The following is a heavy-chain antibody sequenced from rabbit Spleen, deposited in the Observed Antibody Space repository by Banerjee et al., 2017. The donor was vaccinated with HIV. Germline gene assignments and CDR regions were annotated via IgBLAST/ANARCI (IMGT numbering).Heavy chain of an antibody. V-gene: IGHV1S45*01. J-gene: IGHJ6*01. CDR3: ARTDVADYWLSRLDL. D-gene: IGHD2-1*01. CDR1: GFSFSDRDV. CDR2: IKSDSNI. Sequence: QEQLEESGGGLVKPEGSLTLTCKASGFSFSDRDVMCWVRQAPGKGLEWIGCIKSDSNIWYATWAKGRFTISRTSSTTVTLQMPSRTAADTATYFCARTDVADYWLSRLDLWGPGTLVTVS.